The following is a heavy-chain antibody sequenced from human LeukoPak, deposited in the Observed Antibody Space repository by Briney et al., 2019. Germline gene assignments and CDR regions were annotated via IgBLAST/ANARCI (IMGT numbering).Heavy chain of an antibody. CDR2: VYTGGST. CDR1: GLTVSGKH. Sequence: GGALRLSCAASGLTVSGKHMSWVRQAPGKGLEWVSSVYTGGSTYYADSVKGRFTISRDNTRNTLHLQMNSLRADDTAVYYCAARDCSITACSAGVFDYWGQGTLVTVSS. V-gene: IGHV3-53*01. CDR3: AARDCSITACSAGVFDY. D-gene: IGHD2-2*01. J-gene: IGHJ4*02.